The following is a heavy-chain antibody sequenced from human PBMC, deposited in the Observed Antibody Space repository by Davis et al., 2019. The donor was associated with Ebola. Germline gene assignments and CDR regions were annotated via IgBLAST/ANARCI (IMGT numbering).Heavy chain of an antibody. CDR1: GFTFSSYA. D-gene: IGHD2-2*01. J-gene: IGHJ6*02. Sequence: GGSLRLSCAASGFTFSSYAMHWVRQAPGKGLEWVAVISYDGSNKYYADSVKGRFTISRDNSKNTQYLQMNSLRAEDTAVYYCATAMPDYYYYGMDVWGQGTTVTVSS. CDR2: ISYDGSNK. CDR3: ATAMPDYYYYGMDV. V-gene: IGHV3-30-3*01.